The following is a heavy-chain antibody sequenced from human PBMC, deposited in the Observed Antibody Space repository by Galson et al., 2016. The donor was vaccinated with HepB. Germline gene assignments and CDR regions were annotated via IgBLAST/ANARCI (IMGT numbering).Heavy chain of an antibody. CDR1: KFTFSDYD. CDR2: ISISGGTI. J-gene: IGHJ6*04. V-gene: IGHV3-11*01. D-gene: IGHD4-17*01. Sequence: SLRLSCAASKFTFSDYDMTWIRQAPGKGLEWVSDISISGGTIYYADSVKGRFTISRDNAKNPLYLQMNSLRAEDTAVYYCGRVYPTMTDRYPYHLDVWGKGTAVTVSS. CDR3: GRVYPTMTDRYPYHLDV.